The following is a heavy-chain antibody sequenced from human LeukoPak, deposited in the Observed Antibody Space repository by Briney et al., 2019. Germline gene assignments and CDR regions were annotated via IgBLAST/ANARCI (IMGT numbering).Heavy chain of an antibody. CDR2: IYYGGST. CDR3: ARARLDSSGRFDY. CDR1: GGSISSYY. J-gene: IGHJ4*02. Sequence: SETLSLTCTVSGGSISSYYWSWIPQSPGKGLEWIGYIYYGGSTDYNPSLKSRVTISKDTSKTQFSLRLSSVTAADTAVYYCARARLDSSGRFDYWGQGTPVTVSS. D-gene: IGHD3-22*01. V-gene: IGHV4-59*01.